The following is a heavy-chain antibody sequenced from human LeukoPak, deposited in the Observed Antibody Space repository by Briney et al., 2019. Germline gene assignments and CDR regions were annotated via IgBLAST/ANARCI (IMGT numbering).Heavy chain of an antibody. CDR1: GGSFSVYY. CDR2: INHSGST. J-gene: IGHJ4*02. V-gene: IGHV4-34*01. D-gene: IGHD5-12*01. Sequence: SETLSLTCAVYGGSFSVYYWSWIRQPSGKGLEWIGEINHSGSTNYNPSLKSRVTISVDTSKNQFSLKLSSVTAADTAVYYCARGGGDGYDLPNYFDYWGQGTLVTVSS. CDR3: ARGGGDGYDLPNYFDY.